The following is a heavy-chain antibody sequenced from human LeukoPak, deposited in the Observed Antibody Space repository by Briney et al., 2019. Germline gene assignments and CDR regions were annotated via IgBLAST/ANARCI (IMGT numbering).Heavy chain of an antibody. D-gene: IGHD5-24*01. CDR1: GLPFSSYG. Sequence: PGRSLRLACTPSGLPFSSYGMQWVRQAPGKGLEWVACIRYDENTKYYADSVKGRFTVSRDNSENTLFLQMNSLRAEDTAVYYCAKENTRDGYRHFHYWGQGTLVTVSS. CDR3: AKENTRDGYRHFHY. V-gene: IGHV3-30*02. CDR2: IRYDENTK. J-gene: IGHJ4*02.